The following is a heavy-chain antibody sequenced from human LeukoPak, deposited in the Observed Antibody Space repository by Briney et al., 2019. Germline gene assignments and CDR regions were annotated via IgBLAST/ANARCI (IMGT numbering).Heavy chain of an antibody. D-gene: IGHD6-6*01. CDR1: GGSISSGGYS. V-gene: IGHV4-30-2*01. J-gene: IGHJ2*01. Sequence: KPSETLSLTCAVSGGSISSGGYSWSWIRQPPGKGLEWIGYISHSGSTYYSPSLKSRVTISVDRSKNQFSLKLTSVTAADTAVYYCARYSGTWPYWYFDLWGRGTLVTVSS. CDR2: ISHSGST. CDR3: ARYSGTWPYWYFDL.